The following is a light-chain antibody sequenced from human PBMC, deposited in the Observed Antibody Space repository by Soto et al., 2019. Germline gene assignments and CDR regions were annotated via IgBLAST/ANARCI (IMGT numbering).Light chain of an antibody. CDR1: QDIGNY. J-gene: IGKJ1*01. Sequence: DIQMTQSPYSLSASVVDTVTITCRASQDIGNYLAWFQQQGGKAPKSLIYAASSLHSGVPSKFSGSRSGTEFALTISSLQPEDFATYYCQQYNSYPRTFGQGTKVEIK. CDR2: AAS. CDR3: QQYNSYPRT. V-gene: IGKV1-16*02.